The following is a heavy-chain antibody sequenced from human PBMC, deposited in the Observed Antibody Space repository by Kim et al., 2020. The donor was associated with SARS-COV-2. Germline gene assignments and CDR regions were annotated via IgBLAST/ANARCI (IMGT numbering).Heavy chain of an antibody. V-gene: IGHV3-30*01. CDR2: YDGSTK. J-gene: IGHJ4*02. CDR3: ARERGY. Sequence: YDGSTKYYADSVKGRFTISRDNSKNTLDLQMNSLRGEDTAVYYCARERGYWGQGTLVTVSS.